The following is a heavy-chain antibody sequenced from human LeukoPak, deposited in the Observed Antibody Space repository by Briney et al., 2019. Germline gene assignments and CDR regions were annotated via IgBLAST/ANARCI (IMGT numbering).Heavy chain of an antibody. J-gene: IGHJ3*02. CDR1: GFTFSSYA. CDR2: ISYDGSNK. CDR3: AKLGRERIVVVITDADAFDI. Sequence: GRSLRLSCAASGFTFSSYAMHWVRQAPGKGLEWVAVISYDGSNKYYADSVKGRFTISRDNSKNTLYLQMNSLRAEDTAVYYCAKLGRERIVVVITDADAFDIWGQGTMVTVSS. V-gene: IGHV3-30-3*02. D-gene: IGHD3-22*01.